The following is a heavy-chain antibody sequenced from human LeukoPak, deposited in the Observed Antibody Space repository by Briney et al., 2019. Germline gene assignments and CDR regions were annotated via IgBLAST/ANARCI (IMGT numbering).Heavy chain of an antibody. V-gene: IGHV1-69*05. Sequence: SVKVSCKASGGTFISYAISWVRQAPGQGLEWMGGIIPIFGTANYAQKFQGGVTITTDESTSTAYMELSSLRSEDTAVYYCARVTEQGWLLDAFDIWGQGTMVTVSS. CDR1: GGTFISYA. CDR2: IIPIFGTA. D-gene: IGHD3-22*01. CDR3: ARVTEQGWLLDAFDI. J-gene: IGHJ3*02.